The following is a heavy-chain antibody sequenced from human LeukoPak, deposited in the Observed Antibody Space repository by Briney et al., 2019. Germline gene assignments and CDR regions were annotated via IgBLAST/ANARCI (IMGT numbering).Heavy chain of an antibody. J-gene: IGHJ4*02. D-gene: IGHD6-19*01. V-gene: IGHV3-74*01. CDR1: GFTSSSYW. CDR2: INSDGSSF. Sequence: GGSLRLSCAASGFTSSSYWMHWVRQAPGKGLEWLARINSDGSSFSYADSVKGRFTISRDNAKNTLYLQMNSLRVEDTAMYYCARGEAVAGTDHWGQGVLVTVS. CDR3: ARGEAVAGTDH.